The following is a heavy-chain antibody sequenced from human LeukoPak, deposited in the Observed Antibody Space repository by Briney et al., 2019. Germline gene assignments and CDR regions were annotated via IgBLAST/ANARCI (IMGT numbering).Heavy chain of an antibody. J-gene: IGHJ4*02. Sequence: GGSLRLSCAASGFTFSSYGMHWVRQAPGKGLEWVSYISASGDTIFYADSVKGRFTISRDNAKNSLYLQMNSLRAEDTAVYYCAGYTDYWGQGTLVTVSS. V-gene: IGHV3-48*04. D-gene: IGHD3-16*02. CDR3: AGYTDY. CDR2: ISASGDTI. CDR1: GFTFSSYG.